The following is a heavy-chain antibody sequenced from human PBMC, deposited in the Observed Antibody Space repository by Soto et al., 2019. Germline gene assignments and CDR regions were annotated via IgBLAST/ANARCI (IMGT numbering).Heavy chain of an antibody. D-gene: IGHD2-2*01. J-gene: IGHJ5*02. CDR2: VYYTGVT. CDR1: GAYLHIGGYY. V-gene: IGHV4-31*03. CDR3: AREGTSNDNYFDP. Sequence: PSETLSLTCTVSGAYLHIGGYYWAWIRQLPGKGLEWIGYVYYTGVTYYNPSLGSRVNISVDTYKKQFSLQLRSVTAADTAVYYCAREGTSNDNYFDPWGQGILVTVSS.